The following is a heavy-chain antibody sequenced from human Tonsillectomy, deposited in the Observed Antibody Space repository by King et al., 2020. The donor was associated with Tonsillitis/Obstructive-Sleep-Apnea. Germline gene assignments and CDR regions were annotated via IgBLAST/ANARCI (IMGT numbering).Heavy chain of an antibody. V-gene: IGHV5-10-1*03. CDR1: GYSFINYR. J-gene: IGHJ6*02. D-gene: IGHD5-18*01. CDR2: IDPSDTYI. CDR3: ARLVDKAKDSDIYYVMDV. Sequence: VQLVESGAEVKKPGESLRISCKGSGYSFINYRITWVRQMPGKGLEWMGRIDPSDTYINYNPSFQGHVAISIDKSISTAYLQWTSLKASETAMYYCARLVDKAKDSDIYYVMDVWGQGNTVTVSS.